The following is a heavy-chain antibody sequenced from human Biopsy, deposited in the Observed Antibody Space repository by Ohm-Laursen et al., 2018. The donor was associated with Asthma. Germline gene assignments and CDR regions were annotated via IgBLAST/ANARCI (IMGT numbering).Heavy chain of an antibody. CDR2: ISPFTGDT. CDR1: GYTFRSYG. Sequence: GPSVTASCKASGYTFRSYGVSWVRQAPGQGLEWMGWISPFTGDTHFGQKFQGRVTMTTDTSTDRAYMELRSLRSDDTAVYYCARHPYNFGGFDYWGQGSLVLVSS. D-gene: IGHD5-24*01. V-gene: IGHV1-18*04. J-gene: IGHJ4*02. CDR3: ARHPYNFGGFDY.